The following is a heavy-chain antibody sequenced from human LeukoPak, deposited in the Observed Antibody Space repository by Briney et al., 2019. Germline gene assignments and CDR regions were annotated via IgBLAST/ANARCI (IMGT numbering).Heavy chain of an antibody. J-gene: IGHJ6*03. D-gene: IGHD2-15*01. V-gene: IGHV4-59*01. CDR3: ARNVEGYCRGGSCYYYSYYMDV. CDR2: IYYSGST. CDR1: GGSISSYY. Sequence: PSETLSLTCTVSGGSISSYYWSWLRQPPGKGLEWIGYIYYSGSTNYNPSLKSRVTISVDTSKNQFSLKLSSVTAADTAVYYCARNVEGYCRGGSCYYYSYYMDVWGKGTTVTVSS.